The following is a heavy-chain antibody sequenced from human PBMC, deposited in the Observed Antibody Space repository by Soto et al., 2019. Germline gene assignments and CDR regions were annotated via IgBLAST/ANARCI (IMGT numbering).Heavy chain of an antibody. CDR1: GFNFHSYW. CDR3: ARVEDIVLMVYAIGSDY. Sequence: VAVSGGGLVQPGGSLRVSCAASGFNFHSYWMTWVRQAPGKGLEWVANINDDGSDKKYVDSVKGRFTISRDNAKNSLYLQMNSLRAEDTAVYYCARVEDIVLMVYAIGSDYWGQGTLVTVSS. D-gene: IGHD2-8*01. CDR2: INDDGSDK. J-gene: IGHJ4*02. V-gene: IGHV3-7*01.